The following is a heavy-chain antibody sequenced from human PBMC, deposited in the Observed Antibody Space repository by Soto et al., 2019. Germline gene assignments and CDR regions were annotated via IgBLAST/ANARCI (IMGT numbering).Heavy chain of an antibody. J-gene: IGHJ4*02. CDR2: ISAYNGNT. Sequence: VASVKVSCKASGYTSTSYGISWVRQAPGQGLEWMGWISAYNGNTNYAQKLQGRVTMATDTSTSTAYMELRSLRSDDTAVYYCARDDSGYETIDYWGQGTLVTVSS. D-gene: IGHD5-12*01. CDR1: GYTSTSYG. V-gene: IGHV1-18*01. CDR3: ARDDSGYETIDY.